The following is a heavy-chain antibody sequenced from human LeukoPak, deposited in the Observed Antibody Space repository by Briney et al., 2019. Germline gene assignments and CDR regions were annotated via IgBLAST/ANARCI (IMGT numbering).Heavy chain of an antibody. CDR2: IYYSGST. Sequence: PSETLSLTCTVSGGSISSYYWSWIRQPPGKGLEWIGYIYYSGSTNYNPSLKSRATISVYTSKNQFSLKLSSVTAADTAVYYCARDWFEEYYYGSGSYNWFDPGGQGTLVTVSS. J-gene: IGHJ5*02. CDR3: ARDWFEEYYYGSGSYNWFDP. V-gene: IGHV4-59*12. CDR1: GGSISSYY. D-gene: IGHD3-10*01.